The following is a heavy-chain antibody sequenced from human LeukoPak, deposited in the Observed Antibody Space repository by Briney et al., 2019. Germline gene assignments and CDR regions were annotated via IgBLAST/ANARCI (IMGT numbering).Heavy chain of an antibody. CDR2: IIPIFGTA. CDR3: ARSYDFWSGYYPTPNYYMDV. CDR1: GGTFSSYA. V-gene: IGHV1-69*05. D-gene: IGHD3-3*01. J-gene: IGHJ6*03. Sequence: SVKVSCKASGGTFSSYAISWVRQAPGQGLEWMGGIIPIFGTANYAQKFQGRVTMTTDTSTSTAYMELRSLRSDDTAVYYCARSYDFWSGYYPTPNYYMDVWGKGTTVTVSS.